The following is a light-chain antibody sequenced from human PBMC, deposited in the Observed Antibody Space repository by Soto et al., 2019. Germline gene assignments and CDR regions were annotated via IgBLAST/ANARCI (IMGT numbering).Light chain of an antibody. Sequence: IVLTQSPATLSLSPGERATLSCRASQSVSSYLAWYQQKGGQAPRLLICDASSRAPGIPARFSGSGSGTDFTLTIRSLEPEDFAVYYCQQRSVWPTFGGGTKVEIK. CDR2: DAS. CDR3: QQRSVWPT. CDR1: QSVSSY. V-gene: IGKV3-11*01. J-gene: IGKJ4*01.